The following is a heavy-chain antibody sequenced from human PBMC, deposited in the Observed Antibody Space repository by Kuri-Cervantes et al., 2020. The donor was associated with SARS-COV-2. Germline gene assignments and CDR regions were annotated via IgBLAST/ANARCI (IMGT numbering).Heavy chain of an antibody. CDR3: ARNGIPSRAIFIDS. CDR1: GDSISNYY. V-gene: IGHV4-4*07. J-gene: IGHJ5*01. Sequence: SETLSLTCTVSGDSISNYYWSWIRQPAGKGLEWIGRYYNSGNTNYSPSPKSRVTMSLDTSKNQFSLKLSSVTAADTAVYFCARNGIPSRAIFIDSWGRGTLVTVSS. D-gene: IGHD5-18*01. CDR2: YYNSGNT.